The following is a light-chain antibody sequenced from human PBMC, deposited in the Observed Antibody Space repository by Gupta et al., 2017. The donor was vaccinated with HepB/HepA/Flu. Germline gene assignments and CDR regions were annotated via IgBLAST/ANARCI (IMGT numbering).Light chain of an antibody. CDR1: IIGTKS. CDR3: QVWDTSPDPFVV. CDR2: DDT. Sequence: SYVLTQPPSVSVAPGKTATITCGGNIIGTKSVHWYQQKPGQAPVLVVYDDTNRPSGIPERFSGSNSGNTATLTISRVEAGDEADYYCQVWDTSPDPFVVFGGGTKLTVL. J-gene: IGLJ2*01. V-gene: IGLV3-21*03.